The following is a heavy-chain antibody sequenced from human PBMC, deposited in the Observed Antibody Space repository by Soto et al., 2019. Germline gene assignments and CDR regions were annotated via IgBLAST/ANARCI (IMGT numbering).Heavy chain of an antibody. CDR1: GGSISSYY. J-gene: IGHJ6*04. Sequence: ASETLSLTCTVSGGSISSYYWSWVRQPPGKGLEWIGYIYYSGSTNYNPSLKSRGTISVDTSKNQFSLKLSSVTAAGTAVYYCARERGTGGAMDVCGKATTVTVFS. CDR2: IYYSGST. D-gene: IGHD1-26*01. V-gene: IGHV4-59*01. CDR3: ARERGTGGAMDV.